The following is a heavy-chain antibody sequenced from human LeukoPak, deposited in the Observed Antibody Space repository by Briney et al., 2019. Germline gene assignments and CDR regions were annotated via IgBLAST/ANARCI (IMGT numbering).Heavy chain of an antibody. J-gene: IGHJ3*02. V-gene: IGHV3-21*01. CDR3: ARGRDCGGDCYIPDALDI. Sequence: PGGSLRLSCAASGFTFSSYSMNWVRQAPGKGLEWVSSISSSSSYIYYADSVKGRFTISRDNAKNSLYLQMNSLRAEDTAVYYCARGRDCGGDCYIPDALDIWGQGTMVTVSS. D-gene: IGHD2-21*02. CDR2: ISSSSSYI. CDR1: GFTFSSYS.